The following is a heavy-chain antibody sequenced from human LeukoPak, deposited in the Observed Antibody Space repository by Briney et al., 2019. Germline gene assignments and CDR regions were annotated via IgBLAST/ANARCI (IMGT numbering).Heavy chain of an antibody. CDR1: GYSFTSYW. D-gene: IGHD4-11*01. CDR2: IDPSDSYT. J-gene: IGHJ4*02. CDR3: ARHAKLDYSNYFFDY. Sequence: GESLKISCKGSGYSFTSYWISWMRQMPGKGLEWMGRIDPSDSYTNYSPSFQGHVTISADKSISTAYLQWSSLKASDTAMYYCARHAKLDYSNYFFDYWGQGTLVTVSS. V-gene: IGHV5-10-1*01.